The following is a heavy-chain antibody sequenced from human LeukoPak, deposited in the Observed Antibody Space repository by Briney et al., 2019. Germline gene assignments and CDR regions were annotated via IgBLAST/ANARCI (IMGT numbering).Heavy chain of an antibody. V-gene: IGHV3-7*03. D-gene: IGHD2-8*01. J-gene: IGHJ6*02. Sequence: GGSLRLSCEASGFIFTDYWMTWARQAPGKGLEWVANINRDGSEKWYVDSVKGRFTISRDNAKNSLYLQMNSLKAGDTALYYCARDATRNSNYAIGYYGMDVWGQGTTVTVSS. CDR3: ARDATRNSNYAIGYYGMDV. CDR1: GFIFTDYW. CDR2: INRDGSEK.